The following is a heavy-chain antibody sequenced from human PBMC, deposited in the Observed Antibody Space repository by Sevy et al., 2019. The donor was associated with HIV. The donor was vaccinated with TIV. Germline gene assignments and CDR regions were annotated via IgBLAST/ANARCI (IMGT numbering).Heavy chain of an antibody. CDR2: ISYNGRDK. V-gene: IGHV3-30*18. Sequence: GGSLRLSCIVSGISFTTSGMHWVRQAPGKGLEWVAVISYNGRDKFYAESVKGRSTISRDNSKNMLYLQMNSLRAEDTGVYYCAKDFTGYNGMDVWGQGTMVTVSS. CDR1: GISFTTSG. J-gene: IGHJ6*02. D-gene: IGHD3-9*01. CDR3: AKDFTGYNGMDV.